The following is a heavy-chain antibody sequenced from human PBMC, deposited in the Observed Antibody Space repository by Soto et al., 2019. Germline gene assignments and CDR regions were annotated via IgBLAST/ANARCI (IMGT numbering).Heavy chain of an antibody. CDR3: ARKLGYCSSNSCYTSSGMDV. J-gene: IGHJ6*02. V-gene: IGHV3-30-3*01. D-gene: IGHD2-2*02. CDR2: ISYDGSNK. CDR1: GFTFSSYA. Sequence: GGSLRLSCAASGFTFSSYAMHWVRQAPGKGLEWVAVISYDGSNKYYADSVKGRFTISRDNSKNTLYLQMNSLRAEDTAVYYCARKLGYCSSNSCYTSSGMDVWGQGTTVTVSS.